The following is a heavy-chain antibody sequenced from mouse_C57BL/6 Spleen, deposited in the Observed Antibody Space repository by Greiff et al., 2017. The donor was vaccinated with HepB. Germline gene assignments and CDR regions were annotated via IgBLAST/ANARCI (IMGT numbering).Heavy chain of an antibody. D-gene: IGHD1-1*01. V-gene: IGHV5-2*01. CDR2: INSDGGST. J-gene: IGHJ1*03. CDR3: ARAAGGYGSSYGYFDV. Sequence: EVQLVESGGGLVQPGESLKLSCESNEYEFPSHDMSWVRKTPEKRLELVAAINSDGGSTYYPDTMERRFIISRDNTKKTLYLQRSSLRSEDTALYYCARAAGGYGSSYGYFDVWGTGTTVTVSS. CDR1: EYEFPSHD.